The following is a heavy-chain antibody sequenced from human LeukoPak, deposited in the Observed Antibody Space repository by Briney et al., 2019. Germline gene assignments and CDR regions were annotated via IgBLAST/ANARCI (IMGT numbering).Heavy chain of an antibody. D-gene: IGHD1-26*01. J-gene: IGHJ4*02. V-gene: IGHV4-4*09. Sequence: SETLSLTCTVSGGSISSYYWSWIRQPPGKGLEWIGYIYTSGSTNYNPSLKSRVTISVDTSKTQFSLKLSSVTAADTAVYYCASYFTGELDYFDYWGQGTLVTVSS. CDR3: ASYFTGELDYFDY. CDR2: IYTSGST. CDR1: GGSISSYY.